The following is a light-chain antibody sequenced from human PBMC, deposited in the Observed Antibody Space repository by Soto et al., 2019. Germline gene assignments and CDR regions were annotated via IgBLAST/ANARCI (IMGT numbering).Light chain of an antibody. J-gene: IGLJ2*01. Sequence: QSALTQPPSASGSPGQSVTISCTGTRSDVGGYNSVSWYQQDPGRAPRLIIYEVTKRPSGVPDRFSGSKSGNTASLTVSGLQAEDEADYYCCSYAGFHTVFGGGTKLTVL. CDR1: RSDVGGYNS. V-gene: IGLV2-8*01. CDR3: CSYAGFHTV. CDR2: EVT.